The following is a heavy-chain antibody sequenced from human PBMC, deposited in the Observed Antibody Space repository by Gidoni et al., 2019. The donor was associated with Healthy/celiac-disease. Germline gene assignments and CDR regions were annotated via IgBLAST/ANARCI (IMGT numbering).Heavy chain of an antibody. CDR3: ARYLYYYDSSGYYYEYFDY. Sequence: QVQLQESGPGLVKPSETLSLTCTVSGGSISSYYWSWIRQPPGKGLEWIGYIYYSGSTNYNPSLKSRVTIAVDTSKNQFSLKLSSVTAADTAVYYCARYLYYYDSSGYYYEYFDYWGQGTLVTVSS. D-gene: IGHD3-22*01. V-gene: IGHV4-59*01. J-gene: IGHJ4*02. CDR1: GGSISSYY. CDR2: IYYSGST.